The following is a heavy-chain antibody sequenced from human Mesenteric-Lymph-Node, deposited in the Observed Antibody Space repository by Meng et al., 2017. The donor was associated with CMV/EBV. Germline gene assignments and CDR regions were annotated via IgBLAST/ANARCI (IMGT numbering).Heavy chain of an antibody. V-gene: IGHV3-69-1*02. CDR3: AKDRWEGNIVPGPMDV. D-gene: IGHD5-12*01. J-gene: IGHJ6*02. Sequence: GESLKISCTASGFTFNSYEMNWVRQAPGKGLEWVSSISRSSTIYYADSVKGRFTISRDNAKNSLYLQMNSLRAEDTAVYYCAKDRWEGNIVPGPMDVWGQGTTVTVSS. CDR1: GFTFNSYE. CDR2: ISRSSTI.